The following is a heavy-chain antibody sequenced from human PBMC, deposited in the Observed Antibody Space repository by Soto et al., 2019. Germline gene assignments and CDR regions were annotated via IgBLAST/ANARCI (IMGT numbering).Heavy chain of an antibody. V-gene: IGHV3-74*01. Sequence: GGSLRLSCAASGFTFSSYWMHWVRQAPGKGLVWVSRINSDGSSTSYADSVKGRFTISRDNAKNTLYLQMNSLRAEDTALYYCAREGCSSTSCYSLDPWGQGTLVTVSS. CDR1: GFTFSSYW. CDR2: INSDGSST. CDR3: AREGCSSTSCYSLDP. D-gene: IGHD2-2*01. J-gene: IGHJ5*02.